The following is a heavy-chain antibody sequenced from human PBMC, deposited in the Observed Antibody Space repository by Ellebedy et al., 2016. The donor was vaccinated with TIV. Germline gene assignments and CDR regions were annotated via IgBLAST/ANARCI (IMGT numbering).Heavy chain of an antibody. J-gene: IGHJ4*02. CDR3: AKRHYYGSGSYGY. CDR2: ISGSGGST. V-gene: IGHV3-23*01. Sequence: PGGSLRLSCAASGFTFSRSAMSWVRQAPGKGLEWVSGISGSGGSTYYADSVKGRFTISRDNSRNTLYLQLTGLRAEDTAMYYCAKRHYYGSGSYGYWGQGTLVTVSS. CDR1: GFTFSRSA. D-gene: IGHD3-10*01.